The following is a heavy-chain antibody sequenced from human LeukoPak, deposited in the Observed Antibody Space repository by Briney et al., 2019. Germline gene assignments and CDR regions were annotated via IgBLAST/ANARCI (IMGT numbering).Heavy chain of an antibody. V-gene: IGHV4-59*08. CDR2: ISYSGST. D-gene: IGHD3-22*01. CDR3: ARHLYESRGQTSFDY. Sequence: SETLSLTCTVSGGSISRYYWSWIRHPPGKGLEWIGYISYSGSTNYNPSLKSRVTISVDTSKNQFSLKLSSATAADTAVYYCARHLYESRGQTSFDYWGQGTLVTVSS. J-gene: IGHJ4*02. CDR1: GGSISRYY.